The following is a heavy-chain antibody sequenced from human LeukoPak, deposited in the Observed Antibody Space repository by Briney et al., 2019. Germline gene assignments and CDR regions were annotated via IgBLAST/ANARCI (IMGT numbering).Heavy chain of an antibody. Sequence: GGSLRLSCAAPGFTFSSYAMSWVRQAPGKGLEWVSAISGSGGSTYYADSVKGRFTISRDNSKNTLYLQMNSLRAEDTAVYYCAKPPREDYDILTGSPYFDYWGQGTLVTVSS. D-gene: IGHD3-9*01. CDR2: ISGSGGST. J-gene: IGHJ4*02. CDR3: AKPPREDYDILTGSPYFDY. V-gene: IGHV3-23*01. CDR1: GFTFSSYA.